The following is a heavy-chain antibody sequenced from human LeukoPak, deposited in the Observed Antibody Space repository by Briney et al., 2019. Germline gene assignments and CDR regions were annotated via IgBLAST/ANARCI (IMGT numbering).Heavy chain of an antibody. D-gene: IGHD1-20*01. CDR1: GFTFSTYA. CDR2: ISGRGVST. V-gene: IGHV3-23*01. Sequence: AGGSLRLSCAASGFTFSTYAMSWVRQAPGKGLAWVSAISGRGVSTSYADSVRGRFTISRDNSKNTLYLQMNSLRAEDTAVYYCAKAASGNWNDVSDYWGQGTLVTVSS. J-gene: IGHJ4*02. CDR3: AKAASGNWNDVSDY.